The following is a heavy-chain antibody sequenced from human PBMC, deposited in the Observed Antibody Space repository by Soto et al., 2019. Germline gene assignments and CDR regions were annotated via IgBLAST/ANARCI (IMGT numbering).Heavy chain of an antibody. CDR2: MNTNSGNT. V-gene: IGHV1-8*01. D-gene: IGHD2-2*01. CDR3: ARRGYQGRLYYYYYGKDV. J-gene: IGHJ6*02. CDR1: GYTFTSYD. Sequence: QVQLVQSGAEVKKPGASVEVSCKASGYTFTSYDINWVRQATGQGLEWMGWMNTNSGNTGYAQKFQGRVTITRNTSISTAYIELSSLRTEDTAVYYWARRGYQGRLYYYYYGKDVWGQGTTVTVSS.